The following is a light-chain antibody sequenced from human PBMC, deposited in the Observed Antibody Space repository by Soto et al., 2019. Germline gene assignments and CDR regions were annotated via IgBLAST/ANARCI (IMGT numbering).Light chain of an antibody. CDR3: AAWDDSLSGPRV. CDR1: SSNIGSNY. Sequence: QSVLTQPPSASGTPGQRVTISCSGSSSNIGSNYVYWYQQLPGTAPKLLIYRNNQRPSGVPDRFSGSKSGTSASLAISGLRSEDEADYYCAAWDDSLSGPRVFVGGTKVTVL. CDR2: RNN. V-gene: IGLV1-47*01. J-gene: IGLJ2*01.